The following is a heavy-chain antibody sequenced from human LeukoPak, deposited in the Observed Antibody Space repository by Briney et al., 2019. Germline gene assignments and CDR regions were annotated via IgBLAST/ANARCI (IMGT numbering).Heavy chain of an antibody. Sequence: PSETLSLTCTVSGGSISSYYWSWIRQPPGKGLEWIGYIYYSGSTNYNPSLKSRVTISVDTSKNQFSLKLSSVTAADTAVYYCARGYSSSWTLGFHFDYWGQGTLVTVSS. CDR2: IYYSGST. J-gene: IGHJ4*02. CDR3: ARGYSSSWTLGFHFDY. V-gene: IGHV4-59*01. D-gene: IGHD6-13*01. CDR1: GGSISSYY.